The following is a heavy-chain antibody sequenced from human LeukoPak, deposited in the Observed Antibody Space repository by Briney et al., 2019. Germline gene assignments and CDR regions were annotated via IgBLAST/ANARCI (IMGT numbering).Heavy chain of an antibody. J-gene: IGHJ4*02. Sequence: GGSLRLSCAASGFTFSSYGMHWVRQAPGKGLEWVAFIRYDGSNKYYADSVKGRFTISRDNSKNTLYLQMNSLRAEDTAVYSCAKGYSSVWYYFDSWGQGTLVTVSS. CDR2: IRYDGSNK. V-gene: IGHV3-30*02. D-gene: IGHD6-13*01. CDR3: AKGYSSVWYYFDS. CDR1: GFTFSSYG.